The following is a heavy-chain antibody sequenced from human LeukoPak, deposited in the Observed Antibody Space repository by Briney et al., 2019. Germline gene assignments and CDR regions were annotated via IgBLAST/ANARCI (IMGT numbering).Heavy chain of an antibody. CDR2: IYHSGST. V-gene: IGHV4-30-2*01. J-gene: IGHJ3*02. CDR1: GGPISSGGYY. CDR3: ARDRGMATAAFDI. Sequence: SETLSLTCAVSGGPISSGGYYWSWIRQPPGKGLEWIGYIYHSGSTYYNPSLKSRVTISVDRSKNQFSLKLSSVTAADTAVYYCARDRGMATAAFDIWGQGTVVTVSS. D-gene: IGHD5-12*01.